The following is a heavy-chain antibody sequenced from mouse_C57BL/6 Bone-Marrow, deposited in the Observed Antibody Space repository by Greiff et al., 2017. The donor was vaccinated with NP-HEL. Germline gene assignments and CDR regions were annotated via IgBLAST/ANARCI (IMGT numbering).Heavy chain of an antibody. V-gene: IGHV2-2*01. CDR2: IWSGGST. CDR1: GFSLTSSG. CDR3: ARKSYGKNYYAMDY. J-gene: IGHJ4*01. D-gene: IGHD2-1*01. Sequence: QVQLKESGPGLVQPSQSLSITCTVSGFSLTSSGVHWVRQSPGKGLEWLGVIWSGGSTDYNAAFISRLSISKDNSKSQVFFKMNSLQADDTAIYYCARKSYGKNYYAMDYWGQGTSVTVSS.